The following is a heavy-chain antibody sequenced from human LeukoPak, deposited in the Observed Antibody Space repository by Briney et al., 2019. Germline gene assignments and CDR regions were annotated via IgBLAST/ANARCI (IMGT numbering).Heavy chain of an antibody. D-gene: IGHD3-16*01. J-gene: IGHJ4*02. CDR3: GRGGAGLADY. CDR1: GFTFSIYG. V-gene: IGHV3-74*01. Sequence: GGSLRLSCTVSGFTFSIYGMHWVRQAPGKGLVWVSRITPEEPTINYADYERRRFTISRDNAQCTLYLQMDSLRPEDSALYYCGRGGAGLADYWGPGTLVTVSS. CDR2: ITPEEPTI.